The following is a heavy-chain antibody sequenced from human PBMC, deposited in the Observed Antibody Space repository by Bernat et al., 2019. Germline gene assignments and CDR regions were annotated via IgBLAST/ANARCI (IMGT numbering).Heavy chain of an antibody. CDR1: GFTFSSYW. CDR3: ARGGTKMTTVTTVI. CDR2: IKQDGSEK. D-gene: IGHD4-17*01. V-gene: IGHV3-7*03. J-gene: IGHJ3*02. Sequence: EVQLVESGGGLVKPGGSLRLSCAASGFTFSSYWMSWVRQAPGKGLEWVANIKQDGSEKYYGESVKGRFTITRDNAKNSLYLQMNSLRAEDTAVYYCARGGTKMTTVTTVIWGQGTMVTVSS.